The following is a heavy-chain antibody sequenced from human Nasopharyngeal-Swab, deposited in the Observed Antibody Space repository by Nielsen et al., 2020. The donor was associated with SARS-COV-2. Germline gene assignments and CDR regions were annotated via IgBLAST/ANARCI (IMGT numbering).Heavy chain of an antibody. J-gene: IGHJ6*02. CDR3: ARNPNTKYYDFWSGYPYTPYYGMDV. D-gene: IGHD3-3*01. CDR2: ISSSSSYI. V-gene: IGHV3-21*01. Sequence: VRQMPGKGLEWVSSISSSSSYIYYADSVKGRFTISRDNAKNSLYLQMNSLRAEDTAVYYCARNPNTKYYDFWSGYPYTPYYGMDVWGQGTTVTVSS.